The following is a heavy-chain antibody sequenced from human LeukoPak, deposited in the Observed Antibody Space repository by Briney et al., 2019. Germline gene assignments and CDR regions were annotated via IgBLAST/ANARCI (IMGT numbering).Heavy chain of an antibody. CDR2: IDWDDDK. CDR3: ARIQEGYSSSHYYYFDY. V-gene: IGHV2-70*11. J-gene: IGHJ4*02. CDR1: GFSLSTSGMC. D-gene: IGHD6-13*01. Sequence: SGPALVKPTQTLTLTCTFSGFSLSTSGMCVSWIRQPPGKALEWLARIDWDDDKYYSTSLKTRLTISRDTSKNQVVLTMTNMDPVDTATYYCARIQEGYSSSHYYYFDYWGQGTLVTVSS.